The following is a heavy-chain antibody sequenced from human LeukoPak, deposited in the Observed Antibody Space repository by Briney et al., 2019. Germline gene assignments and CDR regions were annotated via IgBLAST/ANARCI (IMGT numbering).Heavy chain of an antibody. CDR2: ISGSGGTK. J-gene: IGHJ3*02. CDR1: GFTFSSYP. V-gene: IGHV3-23*01. CDR3: AKDRGGDFYDAFDI. Sequence: GGSLRLSCAASGFTFSSYPMSWVRQAPGKGLEWVSGISGSGGTKYYADSVKGRFTISRDNSKNILYLQMNSLRAEDTAVYYCAKDRGGDFYDAFDIWGQGTLVTVSS. D-gene: IGHD2-21*01.